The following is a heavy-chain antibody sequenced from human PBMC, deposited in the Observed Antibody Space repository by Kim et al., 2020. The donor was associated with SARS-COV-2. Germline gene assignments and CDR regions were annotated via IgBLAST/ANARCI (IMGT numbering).Heavy chain of an antibody. CDR2: T. D-gene: IGHD3-10*01. Sequence: TDMADSVKGRFTISRANAKNTLYLEMTSLRAEDTAVYYCATTMVRGVFDYWGQGTLVTVSS. CDR3: ATTMVRGVFDY. V-gene: IGHV3-23*01. J-gene: IGHJ4*02.